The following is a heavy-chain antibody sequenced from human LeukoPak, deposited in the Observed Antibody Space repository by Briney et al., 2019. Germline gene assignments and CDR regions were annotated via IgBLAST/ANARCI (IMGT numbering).Heavy chain of an antibody. CDR1: GGSISSYY. Sequence: SETLSLTCTVSGGSISSYYWSWIRQPPGKGLEWIGYIYYSGSTNYNPSLKSRVTISVDTSKNQFSLKLSSVTAADTAVYYCARRSPYCSSTSCHGYYFDYWGQGTLVTVSS. V-gene: IGHV4-59*08. J-gene: IGHJ4*02. CDR2: IYYSGST. CDR3: ARRSPYCSSTSCHGYYFDY. D-gene: IGHD2-2*01.